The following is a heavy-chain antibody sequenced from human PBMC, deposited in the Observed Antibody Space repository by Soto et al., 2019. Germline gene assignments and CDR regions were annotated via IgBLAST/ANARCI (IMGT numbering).Heavy chain of an antibody. CDR1: GFTFGDYA. V-gene: IGHV3-49*03. CDR2: IRSKAYGGTT. D-gene: IGHD2-2*01. CDR3: TRGDSLGYCSSTSCSAQLIKFDY. Sequence: PGGSLRLSCTASGFTFGDYAMSWFRQAPGKGLEWVGFIRSKAYGGTTEYAASVKGRFTISRDDSKSIAYLQMNSLKTEDTAVYYCTRGDSLGYCSSTSCSAQLIKFDYWGQGTLVTVSS. J-gene: IGHJ4*02.